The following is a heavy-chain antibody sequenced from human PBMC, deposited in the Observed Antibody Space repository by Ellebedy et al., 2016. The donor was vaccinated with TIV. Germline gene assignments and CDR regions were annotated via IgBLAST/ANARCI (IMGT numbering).Heavy chain of an antibody. CDR3: TKATFDP. V-gene: IGHV3-73*01. CDR2: IRSKANSYAT. CDR1: GFTFSDAT. J-gene: IGHJ5*02. Sequence: GGSLRLXCAASGFTFSDATIHWVRQASGKGLEWVGRIRSKANSYATAYAASVKGRFTISRDDSKNTAYLQMNSLKTEDTAVYYCTKATFDPWGQGTLVTVSS.